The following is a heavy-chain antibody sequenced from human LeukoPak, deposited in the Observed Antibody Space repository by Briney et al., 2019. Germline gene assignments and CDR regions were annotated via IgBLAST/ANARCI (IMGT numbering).Heavy chain of an antibody. D-gene: IGHD3-10*01. CDR1: GFTFSSYA. J-gene: IGHJ4*02. CDR3: AKGLLWFGELSPVDY. Sequence: PGGSLRLSCAASGFTFSSYAMSWVRQAPGKGLEWVSAISGSGGSTYYADSVKGRFTISRDNSKNTLYLQMNSLRAEDTAAYYCAKGLLWFGELSPVDYWGQGTLVTVSS. V-gene: IGHV3-23*01. CDR2: ISGSGGST.